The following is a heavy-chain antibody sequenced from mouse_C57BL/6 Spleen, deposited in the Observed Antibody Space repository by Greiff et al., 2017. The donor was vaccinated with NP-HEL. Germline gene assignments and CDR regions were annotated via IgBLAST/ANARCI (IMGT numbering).Heavy chain of an antibody. D-gene: IGHD2-4*01. V-gene: IGHV1-52*01. CDR2: IDPSDSET. J-gene: IGHJ2*01. Sequence: QVQLQQPGAELVRPGSSVKLSCKASGYTFTSYWMHWVKQRPIQGLEWIGNIDPSDSETHYNQKFKDKATLTVDKSSSTAYMQLSRLTSENSAVYYCARRGIYYDDDGGYYYGYWGQGATLSVSS. CDR1: GYTFTSYW. CDR3: ARRGIYYDDDGGYYYGY.